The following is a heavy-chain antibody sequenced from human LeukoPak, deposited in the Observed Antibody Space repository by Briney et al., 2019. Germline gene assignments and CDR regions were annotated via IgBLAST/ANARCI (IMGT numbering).Heavy chain of an antibody. V-gene: IGHV4-61*08. J-gene: IGHJ5*02. CDR1: GGSISSGGYY. CDR3: ARGLRWNWFDP. Sequence: SETLSLTCTVSGGSISSGGYYWSWIRQPPGKGLEWIGYIYHSGSTYYNPSLKSRVTISVDTSKNQFSLKLSSVTAADTAVYYCARGLRWNWFDPWGQGTLVTVSS. CDR2: IYHSGST. D-gene: IGHD5-12*01.